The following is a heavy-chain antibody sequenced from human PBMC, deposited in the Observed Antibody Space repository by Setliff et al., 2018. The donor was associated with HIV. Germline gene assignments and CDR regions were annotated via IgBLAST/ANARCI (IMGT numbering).Heavy chain of an antibody. CDR1: GYTFTSYA. CDR2: IIPIFGKA. V-gene: IGHV1-69*13. J-gene: IGHJ4*02. D-gene: IGHD3-10*01. Sequence: VASVKVSCKASGYTFTSYAMNWVRQAPGQGLEWMGGIIPIFGKANYAQKFQGRVTITADESTNTAYMEMSSLRSEDTAVYYCANLVIIKSYFDYWGQGTLVTSPQ. CDR3: ANLVIIKSYFDY.